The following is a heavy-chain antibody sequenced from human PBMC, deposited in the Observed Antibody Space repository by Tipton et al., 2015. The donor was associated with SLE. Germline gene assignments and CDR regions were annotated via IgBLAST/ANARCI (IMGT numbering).Heavy chain of an antibody. CDR3: ARSRLYYDFWPMDV. V-gene: IGHV3-64*01. Sequence: SLRLSCAASGFTVSSYAIHWVRQAPGKGLEYVSAISSTGGTTYYANSVKGRFTISRDSSKNTGFLQMGTLRAEDMAVYYCARSRLYYDFWPMDVWGKGTTVTVSS. CDR1: GFTVSSYA. J-gene: IGHJ6*03. D-gene: IGHD3-3*01. CDR2: ISSTGGTT.